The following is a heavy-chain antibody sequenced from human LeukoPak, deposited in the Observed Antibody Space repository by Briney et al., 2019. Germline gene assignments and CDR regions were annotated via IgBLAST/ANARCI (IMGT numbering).Heavy chain of an antibody. Sequence: PSETLSLTCAVYGGSFSGYYWSWIRQPPGKGLEWIGSIYYSGSTYYNPSLKSRVTISVDTSKNQFSLKLSSVTAADTAVYYCASITYYYDSSGYYYRPRGDYYFDYWGQGTLVTVSS. V-gene: IGHV4-34*01. CDR3: ASITYYYDSSGYYYRPRGDYYFDY. J-gene: IGHJ4*02. D-gene: IGHD3-22*01. CDR2: IYYSGST. CDR1: GGSFSGYY.